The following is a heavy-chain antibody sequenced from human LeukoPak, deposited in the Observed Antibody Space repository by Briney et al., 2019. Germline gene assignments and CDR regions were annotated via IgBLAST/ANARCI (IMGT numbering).Heavy chain of an antibody. J-gene: IGHJ4*02. CDR2: IYYSGST. CDR1: GGSISTSSYY. V-gene: IGHV4-39*07. D-gene: IGHD4-17*01. CDR3: VRGGDYGDYFLDY. Sequence: SETLSLTCTVSGGSISTSSYYWGWIRQPPGKGLEWIGNIYYSGSTYYNPSLTSRVTISIDTSKNHFSLQLTSVTAADTAVYYCVRGGDYGDYFLDYWGQGTLVTVSS.